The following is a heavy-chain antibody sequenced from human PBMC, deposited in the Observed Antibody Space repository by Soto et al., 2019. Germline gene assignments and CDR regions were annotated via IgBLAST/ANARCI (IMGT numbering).Heavy chain of an antibody. J-gene: IGHJ6*02. V-gene: IGHV3-30*18. CDR1: GFTFSSYG. D-gene: IGHD3-3*01. CDR2: ISYDGSNK. Sequence: PGGSLRLSCAASGFTFSSYGMHWVRHAPGKGLEWVAVISYDGSNKYYADSVKGRFTISRDNSKNTLYLQMNSLRAEDTAVYYCAKDTYDFWSGYYLYYYYYGMDVWGQGTTVTVSS. CDR3: AKDTYDFWSGYYLYYYYYGMDV.